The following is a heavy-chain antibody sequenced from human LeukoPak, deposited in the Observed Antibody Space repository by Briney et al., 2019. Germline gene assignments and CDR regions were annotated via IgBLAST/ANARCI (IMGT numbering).Heavy chain of an antibody. CDR1: GYTFTSYG. D-gene: IGHD3-10*01. V-gene: IGHV3-33*01. J-gene: IGHJ4*02. CDR3: ARDLSYGSGEF. Sequence: GGSLRLSCAASGYTFTSYGMHWVRQAPGKGLEWVAAIWYDGSKKIYADSVRGRFTISRDDSKNTLYLQMNSLRAEDTAVYFCARDLSYGSGEFWGQGTLVTVSS. CDR2: IWYDGSKK.